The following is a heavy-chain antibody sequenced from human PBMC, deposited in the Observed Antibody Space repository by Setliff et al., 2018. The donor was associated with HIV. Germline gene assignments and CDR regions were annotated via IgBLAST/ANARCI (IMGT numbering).Heavy chain of an antibody. CDR3: ASLVRGVAPFDD. V-gene: IGHV1-58*02. Sequence: SVKVSCKASGFTFSSSAIHWVRQARGQRLEWIGWIVVDSGDTNYAQKFQNRVALTRDVSTRTAYMELSSLRSEDTAVYYCASLVRGVAPFDDWGQGTLVTVSS. CDR2: IVVDSGDT. CDR1: GFTFSSSA. J-gene: IGHJ4*02. D-gene: IGHD3-10*01.